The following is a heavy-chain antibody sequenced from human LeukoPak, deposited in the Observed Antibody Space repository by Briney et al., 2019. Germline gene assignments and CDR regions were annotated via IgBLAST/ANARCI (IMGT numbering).Heavy chain of an antibody. J-gene: IGHJ4*02. V-gene: IGHV3-74*01. Sequence: GGSLRLSCAASGFTFSTYWMHWVRQVPGKGLVWVSRINSDGSNTSYADFVKGRFTISRDNAKNSLYLQMNSLRDDDTAVYYCARLSYDSGTHYTVYKYWGQGTLVTVSS. CDR2: INSDGSNT. CDR1: GFTFSTYW. D-gene: IGHD3-10*01. CDR3: ARLSYDSGTHYTVYKY.